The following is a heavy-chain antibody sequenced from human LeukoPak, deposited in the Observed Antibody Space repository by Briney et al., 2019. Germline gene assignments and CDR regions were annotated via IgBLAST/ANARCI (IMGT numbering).Heavy chain of an antibody. Sequence: PGGSLRLSCAASGFTVSSNYMSWVRQAPGKGLEWIGEIYHSGSTNYNPSLKSRVTISVDKSKNQFSLKLSSVTAADTAVYYCARDVAYSSSSGAFDIWGQGTMVTVSS. V-gene: IGHV4-4*02. CDR3: ARDVAYSSSSGAFDI. J-gene: IGHJ3*02. D-gene: IGHD6-6*01. CDR2: IYHSGST. CDR1: GFTVSSNY.